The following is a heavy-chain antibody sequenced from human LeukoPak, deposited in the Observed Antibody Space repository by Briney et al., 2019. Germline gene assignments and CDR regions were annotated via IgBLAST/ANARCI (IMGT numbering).Heavy chain of an antibody. Sequence: PSETLSLACTVSGGSISSSYWSWIRQPPGKGLEWIGYIYYSGSTNYNPSFKSRVAISVDTSKNQFSLKLSSVTAADTAVYYCATWGIAVAGTFDYWGQGTLVTVST. CDR2: IYYSGST. CDR3: ATWGIAVAGTFDY. CDR1: GGSISSSY. V-gene: IGHV4-59*08. D-gene: IGHD6-19*01. J-gene: IGHJ4*02.